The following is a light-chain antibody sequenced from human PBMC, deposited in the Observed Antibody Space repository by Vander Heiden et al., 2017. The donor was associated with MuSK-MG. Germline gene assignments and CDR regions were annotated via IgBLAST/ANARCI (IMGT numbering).Light chain of an antibody. CDR1: QSISSY. J-gene: IGKJ2*01. V-gene: IGKV1-5*01. CDR3: RHQNCCPYT. CDR2: DAS. Sequence: DIQMTPSPPTLSASVGDRVTITCRAHQSISSYLVWHQQKPVKAPKLLIYDASSMESGVPSRFSGSGSGTDFTLTISSLQPDDLAAYYCRHQNCCPYTFGQGTKLEIK.